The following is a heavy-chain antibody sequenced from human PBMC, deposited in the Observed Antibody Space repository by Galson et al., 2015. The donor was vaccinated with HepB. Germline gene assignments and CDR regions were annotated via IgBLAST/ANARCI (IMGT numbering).Heavy chain of an antibody. CDR3: ASSYSGYDSGYFDY. J-gene: IGHJ4*02. Sequence: SVKVSCKASGYTFTSYGIGWVRQAPGQGLEWMGWISAYNGNTNYAQKLQGRVTMTTDTSTSTAYMELRSLRSDDTAVYYCASSYSGYDSGYFDYWGQGTLVTVSS. D-gene: IGHD5-12*01. CDR2: ISAYNGNT. CDR1: GYTFTSYG. V-gene: IGHV1-18*01.